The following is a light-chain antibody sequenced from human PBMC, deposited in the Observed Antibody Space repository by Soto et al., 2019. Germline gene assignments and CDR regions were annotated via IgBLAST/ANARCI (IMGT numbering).Light chain of an antibody. CDR3: SSYTGSSTVV. CDR2: DVN. CDR1: SSDVGGYDY. J-gene: IGLJ1*01. Sequence: QSALTQPASVSGSPGQSITISCTGTSSDVGGYDYVSWYQQLPGKAPKLLIYDVNNRPSGVSHRFSGSKSGNTASLTISGLQAEDEADYYCSSYTGSSTVVFGTGT. V-gene: IGLV2-14*01.